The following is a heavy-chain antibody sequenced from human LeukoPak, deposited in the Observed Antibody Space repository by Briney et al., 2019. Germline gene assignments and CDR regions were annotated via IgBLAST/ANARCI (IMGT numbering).Heavy chain of an antibody. CDR1: GGSISSYY. V-gene: IGHV4-59*01. CDR2: IYYSGST. Sequence: PSETLSLTCTVSGGSISSYYWSWIRQPPGKGLEWIGFIYYSGSTNYNPSLKSRVTISVDTSKSQFSLKLSSVTAADTAIYYCARQYYDILTGFYIHFDYWGQGTLVTVSS. D-gene: IGHD3-9*01. CDR3: ARQYYDILTGFYIHFDY. J-gene: IGHJ4*02.